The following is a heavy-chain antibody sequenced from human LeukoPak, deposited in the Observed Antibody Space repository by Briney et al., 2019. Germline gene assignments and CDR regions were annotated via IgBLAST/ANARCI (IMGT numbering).Heavy chain of an antibody. D-gene: IGHD6-19*01. CDR1: GGSFSGYY. V-gene: IGHV4-34*01. CDR3: ARGRYSSGWYADYFDY. CDR2: INHSGST. Sequence: SETLSLTCAVYGGSFSGYYWSWIRQPPGKGLEWIGEINHSGSTNYNPSLKSRVAISVDTSKNQFSLKLSSVTAADTAVYYCARGRYSSGWYADYFDYWGQGTLVTVSS. J-gene: IGHJ4*02.